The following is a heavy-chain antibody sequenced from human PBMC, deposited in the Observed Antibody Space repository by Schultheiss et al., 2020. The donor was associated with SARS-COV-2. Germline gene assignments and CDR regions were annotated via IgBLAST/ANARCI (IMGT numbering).Heavy chain of an antibody. Sequence: GSLRLSCAASGFTFSSYSMNWVRQPPGKGLEWIGEINHSGSTNYNPSLKSRVTISVDTSKNQFSLKLSSVTAADTAVYYCASQLVGATTSYWFDPWGQGTLVTVSS. V-gene: IGHV4-34*08. D-gene: IGHD1-26*01. CDR2: INHSGST. CDR1: GFTFSSYS. CDR3: ASQLVGATTSYWFDP. J-gene: IGHJ5*02.